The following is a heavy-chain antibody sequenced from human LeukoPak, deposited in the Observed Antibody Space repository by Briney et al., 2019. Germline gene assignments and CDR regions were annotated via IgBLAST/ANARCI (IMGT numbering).Heavy chain of an antibody. Sequence: GASVKVSCKASRYTFTGYYMHWVRQAPGQGLEWMGWINPNSGGTNYAQKFQGRVTMTRDTSISTAYMELSRLRSDDTAVYHCARGIAAAPLDAFDIWGQGTMVTVSS. D-gene: IGHD6-13*01. CDR1: RYTFTGYY. CDR2: INPNSGGT. V-gene: IGHV1-2*02. CDR3: ARGIAAAPLDAFDI. J-gene: IGHJ3*02.